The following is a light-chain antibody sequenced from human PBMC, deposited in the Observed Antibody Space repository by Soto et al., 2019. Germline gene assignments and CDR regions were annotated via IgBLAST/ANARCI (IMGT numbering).Light chain of an antibody. V-gene: IGKV3-20*01. Sequence: EFVLTQSPGTLSLSPGERATLSCRASQSVSSNYLAWYQQKPGQAPRLLIYGASTRASGIADRFRGSGSGTDFTLSISRLEPEDFAVYYCHQYGSSPQTFGQGTKVDIK. CDR1: QSVSSNY. CDR2: GAS. CDR3: HQYGSSPQT. J-gene: IGKJ1*01.